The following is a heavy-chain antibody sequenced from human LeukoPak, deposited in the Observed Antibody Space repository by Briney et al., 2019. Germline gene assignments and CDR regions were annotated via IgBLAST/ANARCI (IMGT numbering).Heavy chain of an antibody. CDR1: GGSISSGGFY. Sequence: SETLSLTCTVSGGSISSGGFYWTWIRQHPGTGLEWIGYVYHTGSTIYTPSLKSRLTMSVDTSKNQFSLKLSSVTAADTAVCYCVKGTPFDYWGQGILVTVPS. V-gene: IGHV4-31*03. CDR2: VYHTGST. CDR3: VKGTPFDY. J-gene: IGHJ4*02.